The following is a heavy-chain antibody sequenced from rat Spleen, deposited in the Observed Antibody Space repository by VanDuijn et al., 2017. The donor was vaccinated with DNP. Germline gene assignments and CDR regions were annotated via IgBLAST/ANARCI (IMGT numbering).Heavy chain of an antibody. Sequence: EVQLVESGGGLVQPGNSLKLSCAASGFTFSDYYMAWVRQAPKKGLEWVATIVYDGSRTYYRDSVKGRFTISRDNAKSTLYLQMDSLRSEETATYYCARVQLGYYALDAWGQGTSVTVSS. CDR1: GFTFSDYY. V-gene: IGHV5S10*01. D-gene: IGHD5-1*01. J-gene: IGHJ4*01. CDR3: ARVQLGYYALDA. CDR2: IVYDGSRT.